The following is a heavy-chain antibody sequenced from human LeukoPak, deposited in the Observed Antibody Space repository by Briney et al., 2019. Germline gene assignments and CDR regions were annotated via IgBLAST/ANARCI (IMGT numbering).Heavy chain of an antibody. CDR1: GYTFTSYD. Sequence: ASVKVSCKASGYTFTSYDINWVRQATGKGLEWMGWMNPNSGNTGYAQKFQGRVTMIRTTSISTAYMELSRLISEGTAVDYCARSHSSGRDYWGQGTLVTVSS. CDR3: ARSHSSGRDY. J-gene: IGHJ4*02. CDR2: MNPNSGNT. V-gene: IGHV1-8*01. D-gene: IGHD3-22*01.